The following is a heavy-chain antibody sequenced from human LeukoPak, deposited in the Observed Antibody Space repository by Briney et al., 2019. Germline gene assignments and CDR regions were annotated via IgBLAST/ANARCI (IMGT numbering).Heavy chain of an antibody. CDR2: IIPIFGTA. D-gene: IGHD6-19*01. J-gene: IGHJ4*02. V-gene: IGHV1-69*06. CDR1: GGTFSSYA. CDR3: ANMAVAGEYFDY. Sequence: GASVKVSCKASGGTFSSYAISWVRQAPGQGLEWMGGIIPIFGTANYAQKFQGRVTITADKSTSTAYMELSSLRSEDTAVYYCANMAVAGEYFDYWGQGTLVTVSS.